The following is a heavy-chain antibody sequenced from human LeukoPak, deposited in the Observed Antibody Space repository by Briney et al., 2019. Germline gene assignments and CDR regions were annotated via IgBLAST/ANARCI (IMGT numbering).Heavy chain of an antibody. CDR3: AREVRAAAGTTGGWFDP. V-gene: IGHV4-34*01. Sequence: PSETLSLTCAVCGGSFSGYYWSWIRQPPGKGPEWIGEINHSGSTNYNPSLKSRVTISVDTSKNQFSLKLSSVTAADTAVYYCAREVRAAAGTTGGWFDPWGQGTLVTVSS. CDR2: INHSGST. CDR1: GGSFSGYY. J-gene: IGHJ5*02. D-gene: IGHD6-13*01.